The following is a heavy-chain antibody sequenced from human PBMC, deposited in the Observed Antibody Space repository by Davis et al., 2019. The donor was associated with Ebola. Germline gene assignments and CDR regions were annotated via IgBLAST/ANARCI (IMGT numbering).Heavy chain of an antibody. Sequence: PGGSLRLSCATSGFSFSSHAMSWVRQAPGKGLEWVSSIFSAGYTYYADSVRGRFTISRDNSKNTLSLQMNTLRAEDTAVYYCADVEAGSDYWGQGTLVTVSS. D-gene: IGHD1-1*01. J-gene: IGHJ4*02. CDR2: IFSAGYT. CDR1: GFSFSSHA. CDR3: ADVEAGSDY. V-gene: IGHV3-66*01.